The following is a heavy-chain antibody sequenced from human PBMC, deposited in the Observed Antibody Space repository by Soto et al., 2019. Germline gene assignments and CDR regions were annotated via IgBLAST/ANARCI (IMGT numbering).Heavy chain of an antibody. D-gene: IGHD3-22*01. CDR2: IDIGGSYT. J-gene: IGHJ6*02. CDR3: ARDARPLYDSKSYYRYYYYGMDV. CDR1: GFTFSEYY. V-gene: IGHV3-11*06. Sequence: GGSLRLSCAASGFTFSEYYMSWIRQAPGKGLEWVSYIDIGGSYTNYADSVKGRFTISRDNAQKSLYLQMNSLRAEDTAVYYCARDARPLYDSKSYYRYYYYGMDVWGQGTTVTVSS.